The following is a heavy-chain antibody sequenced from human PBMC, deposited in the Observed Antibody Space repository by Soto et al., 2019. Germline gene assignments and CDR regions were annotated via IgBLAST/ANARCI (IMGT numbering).Heavy chain of an antibody. CDR2: ISSNSAYI. Sequence: EVQLVESGGGLVKPGGSLRLSCAASGFTFRSFTMNWVRQAPGKGLEWVSTISSNSAYIYYTDALRGRFTISRDNAKNSLHLQMNGPRDEDTAVYYCTRDASRDSSARGWFDPWGPGTLVTVSS. CDR3: TRDASRDSSARGWFDP. V-gene: IGHV3-21*02. D-gene: IGHD6-13*01. CDR1: GFTFRSFT. J-gene: IGHJ5*02.